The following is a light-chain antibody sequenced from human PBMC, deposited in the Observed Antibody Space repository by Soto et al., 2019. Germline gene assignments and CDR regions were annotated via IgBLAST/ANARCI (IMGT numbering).Light chain of an antibody. V-gene: IGLV2-14*03. CDR3: NSYTSNSTYV. J-gene: IGLJ1*01. CDR2: DVT. CDR1: SSDVGGFNY. Sequence: QSALTQPASVSGSPGQSITISCTGTSSDVGGFNYVSWYQQHPGKAPKLMIYDVTNRPSGVSYRFSGSKSGNTASLTISGLQAEDEADYYCNSYTSNSTYVFGTG.